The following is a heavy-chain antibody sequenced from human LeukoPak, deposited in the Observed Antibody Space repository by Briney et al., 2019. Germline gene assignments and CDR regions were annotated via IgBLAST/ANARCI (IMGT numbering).Heavy chain of an antibody. D-gene: IGHD2-21*01. Sequence: GRSLRLSCAASGFTFSSYAMHWVRQAPGKGLEWVAVISYDGSNKYYADSVKGRFTISRDNSKNTLYLQMNSLRAEDTAVYYCARDQHIRTFDYWGQGTLVTVSS. CDR1: GFTFSSYA. CDR3: ARDQHIRTFDY. V-gene: IGHV3-30-3*01. J-gene: IGHJ4*02. CDR2: ISYDGSNK.